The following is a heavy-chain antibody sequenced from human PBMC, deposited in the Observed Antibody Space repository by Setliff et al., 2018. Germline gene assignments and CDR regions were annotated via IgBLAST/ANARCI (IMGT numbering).Heavy chain of an antibody. CDR2: IYYSGLT. V-gene: IGHV4-39*02. J-gene: IGHJ5*02. CDR1: GGSIRSSTHY. Sequence: PSETLSLTCTVSGGSIRSSTHYWGWIRQPPGKGLEWIGTIYYSGLTYYTPSLRSRATISVDTSKNRFSLQLSSATAADTAVYYCAGYQGSGSNYKVVNWFDPWGQGTLVTVSS. D-gene: IGHD3-10*01. CDR3: AGYQGSGSNYKVVNWFDP.